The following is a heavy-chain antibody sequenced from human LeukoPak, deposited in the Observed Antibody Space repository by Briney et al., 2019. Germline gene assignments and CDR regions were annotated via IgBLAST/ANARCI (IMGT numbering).Heavy chain of an antibody. D-gene: IGHD2-8*01. CDR1: GFTFSSYA. CDR2: ISYDGSNK. CDR3: ARPTAPLNY. J-gene: IGHJ4*02. Sequence: PGGSLRLSCAASGFTFSSYAMHWVRQFPGKGLEWVAVISYDGSNKYYADSVKGRFTISRDNSKNTLYLQMNSLRAEDTAVYYCARPTAPLNYWGQGTMVTVSS. V-gene: IGHV3-30-3*01.